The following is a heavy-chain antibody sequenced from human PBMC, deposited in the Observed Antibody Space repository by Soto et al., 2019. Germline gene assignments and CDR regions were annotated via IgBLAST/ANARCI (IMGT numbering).Heavy chain of an antibody. Sequence: PSETLSLTCTVYGGSISSYFWSWIRQPPGKGLEWIGYIYYSGSTNYNPSLKSRAIISLDPSKNQISLKLSSVTAADTDVYYCARDLRKLGATTLSYWGQGTLVTVSS. CDR2: IYYSGST. J-gene: IGHJ4*02. V-gene: IGHV4-59*01. CDR3: ARDLRKLGATTLSY. CDR1: GGSISSYF. D-gene: IGHD1-26*01.